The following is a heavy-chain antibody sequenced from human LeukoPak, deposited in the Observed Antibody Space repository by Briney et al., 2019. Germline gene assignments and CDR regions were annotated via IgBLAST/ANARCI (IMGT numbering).Heavy chain of an antibody. Sequence: GGSLRLSCAASGFTFSSYAMSWVRQAPGKGLEWVSAISGSGGSTYYADSVKGRFTISRDNSKNTLYLQMNSLRAEDTAVYYCARALWFGETFPAYWGQGTLVTVSS. V-gene: IGHV3-23*01. D-gene: IGHD3-10*01. J-gene: IGHJ4*02. CDR3: ARALWFGETFPAY. CDR1: GFTFSSYA. CDR2: ISGSGGST.